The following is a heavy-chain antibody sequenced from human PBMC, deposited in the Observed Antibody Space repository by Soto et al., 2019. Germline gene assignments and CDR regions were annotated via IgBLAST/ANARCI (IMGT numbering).Heavy chain of an antibody. Sequence: QVQLQESGPGLVKPSQTLSLTCTVSGGSISSGDYYWSWIRQPPGKGLEWIGYIYYSGSTYYNPFLQSRFTISIDTSKNQFSLKLSSVTAADTAVYYCARDSGGGGAFDIWGQGTMVTVSS. D-gene: IGHD3-16*01. CDR2: IYYSGST. J-gene: IGHJ3*02. V-gene: IGHV4-30-4*01. CDR1: GGSISSGDYY. CDR3: ARDSGGGGAFDI.